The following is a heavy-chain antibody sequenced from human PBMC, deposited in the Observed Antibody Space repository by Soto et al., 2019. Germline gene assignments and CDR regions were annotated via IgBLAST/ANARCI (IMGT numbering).Heavy chain of an antibody. D-gene: IGHD1-26*01. CDR1: GYSFTSYW. J-gene: IGHJ6*02. V-gene: IGHV5-10-1*01. Sequence: GESLKISCKGSGYSFTSYWISWVRQVPGKGLEWMGRIDPSDSYTNYSPSFQGHVTISADKSISTAYLQWSSLKASDTAMYYCARRGSYGGYYYYGMDVWGQGTTVTVSS. CDR3: ARRGSYGGYYYYGMDV. CDR2: IDPSDSYT.